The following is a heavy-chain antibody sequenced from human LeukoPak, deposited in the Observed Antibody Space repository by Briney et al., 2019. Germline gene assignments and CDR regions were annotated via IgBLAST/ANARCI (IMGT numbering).Heavy chain of an antibody. D-gene: IGHD2-2*01. CDR3: ANTMLRDRDY. CDR1: GFTFSSYA. J-gene: IGHJ4*02. Sequence: GGSLRLSCAASGFTFSSYAMSWVRQAPGKGLEWLSPISGSGGSTYYAYSVKGRFTISRDNCKHTLYLQMNSHKADDTAVYYCANTMLRDRDYWGRGTLVTVSS. CDR2: ISGSGGST. V-gene: IGHV3-23*01.